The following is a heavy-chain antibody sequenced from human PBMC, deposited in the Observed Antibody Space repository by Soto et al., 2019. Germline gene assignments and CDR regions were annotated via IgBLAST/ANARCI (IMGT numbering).Heavy chain of an antibody. J-gene: IGHJ4*02. D-gene: IGHD3-16*01. CDR3: ASDGRRHSGGIDY. CDR1: GGTFSSYS. V-gene: IGHV1-69*01. CDR2: IIPISGTA. Sequence: QVQLVQSGAEVKKPGSSVNVSCKASGGTFSSYSINWVRQAPGQGLEWMGEIIPISGTANYAQKFQGRVTITADESPSTAYMELSRLRSECPAVYYCASDGRRHSGGIDYWGQGTLVPVSS.